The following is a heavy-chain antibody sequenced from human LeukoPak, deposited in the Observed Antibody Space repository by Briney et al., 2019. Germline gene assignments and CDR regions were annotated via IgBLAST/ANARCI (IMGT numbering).Heavy chain of an antibody. CDR3: ARETYYYAR. CDR2: ISYDGSKT. Sequence: GGSLRLSCAASGFTFSTYPMPWVRQAPGKGLEWVAVISYDGSKTYYTDSVKGRFTISRDNSKNTLYLQMNSLRAEDTAVFYCARETYYYARWGQGTLVTVSS. V-gene: IGHV3-30-3*01. CDR1: GFTFSTYP. D-gene: IGHD3-10*02. J-gene: IGHJ4*02.